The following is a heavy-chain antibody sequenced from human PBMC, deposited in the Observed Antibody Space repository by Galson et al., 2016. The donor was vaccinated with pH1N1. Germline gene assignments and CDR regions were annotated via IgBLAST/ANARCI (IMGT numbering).Heavy chain of an antibody. D-gene: IGHD6-6*01. J-gene: IGHJ6*02. V-gene: IGHV5-51*01. CDR3: ARHQSSSDDYFFYNMDV. CDR1: GYTFSKFW. CDR2: VYPGDSDT. Sequence: QSGAEVKKPGESLRISCEGSGYTFSKFWIAWVRQMPGKGLEWMGIVYPGDSDTRYNPSFKGQVTISVDKSISTAYLQWRSLKASDSAIYFCARHQSSSDDYFFYNMDVWGQGTTVTVSS.